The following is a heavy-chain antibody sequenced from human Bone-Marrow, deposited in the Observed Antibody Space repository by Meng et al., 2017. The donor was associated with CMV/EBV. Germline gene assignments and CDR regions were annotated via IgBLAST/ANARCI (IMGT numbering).Heavy chain of an antibody. CDR1: GGSISSSNYY. D-gene: IGHD5-18*01. J-gene: IGHJ4*02. Sequence: SATLSLTCTVSGGSISSSNYYWGWIRQPPGKGLEWIGTIYYSGSSYHNTSLKSRVAISVDTSKNQFSLKLNSVTAADTAVYYCARLKSREYSYGHFDYWGQGTLVTVSS. V-gene: IGHV4-39*01. CDR2: IYYSGSS. CDR3: ARLKSREYSYGHFDY.